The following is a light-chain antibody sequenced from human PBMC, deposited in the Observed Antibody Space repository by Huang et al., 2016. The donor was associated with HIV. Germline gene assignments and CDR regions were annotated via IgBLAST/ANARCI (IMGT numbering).Light chain of an antibody. CDR2: DAS. Sequence: EVVLTQSPATLSMSPGQRATLSCRASQSIGRSLAWYQQRPGQAPRHVIYDASNRATDIPARVSGRGSGTDFTLTISSLEPEDFAVYYCQQRSNWLPYTFGQGTKLEIK. J-gene: IGKJ2*01. CDR1: QSIGRS. V-gene: IGKV3-11*01. CDR3: QQRSNWLPYT.